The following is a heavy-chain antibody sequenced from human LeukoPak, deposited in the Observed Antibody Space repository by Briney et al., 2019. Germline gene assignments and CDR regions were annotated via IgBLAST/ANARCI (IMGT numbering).Heavy chain of an antibody. CDR1: GYTFTSYA. D-gene: IGHD3-22*01. CDR2: INAGNGNT. Sequence: GASVTVSCKASGYTFTSYAMHWVRQAPGQRLEWMGWINAGNGNTKYSQKFQGRVTITRDTSASTAYMELSSLRSEDTAVYYCARPSYDSSGYYWSAFDIWGQGTMVTVSS. CDR3: ARPSYDSSGYYWSAFDI. V-gene: IGHV1-3*01. J-gene: IGHJ3*02.